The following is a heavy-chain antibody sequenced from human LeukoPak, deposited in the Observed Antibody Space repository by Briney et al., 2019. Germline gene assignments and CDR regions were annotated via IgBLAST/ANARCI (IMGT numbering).Heavy chain of an antibody. D-gene: IGHD6-19*01. CDR2: ISSGGST. CDR3: SRASWYSSGWGHNPSANFVY. J-gene: IGHJ4*02. CDR1: GFTVSSNS. V-gene: IGHV3-53*01. Sequence: GRSLRLSCAASGFTVSSNSMNWVCQAPGEGPERVSVISSGGSTYYANSVKGRFTISSDNSKNTLYLQMNSPRAEDTAVYYCSRASWYSSGWGHNPSANFVYWRQRTLVTVSS.